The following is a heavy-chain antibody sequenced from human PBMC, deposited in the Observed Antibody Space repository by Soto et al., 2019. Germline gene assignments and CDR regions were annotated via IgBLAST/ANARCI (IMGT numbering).Heavy chain of an antibody. CDR2: ISSSSSTI. J-gene: IGHJ4*02. CDR1: GFTFSSYS. Sequence: EVQLVESGGGLVQPGGSLRLSCAASGFTFSSYSMNWVRQAPGKGREWVSYISSSSSTIYYADSVKGRFTISRDNAKNSLYLQMNSLRAEDTAVYYCARDSDYDILTGSLGGFDYWGQGTLVTVSS. V-gene: IGHV3-48*01. D-gene: IGHD3-9*01. CDR3: ARDSDYDILTGSLGGFDY.